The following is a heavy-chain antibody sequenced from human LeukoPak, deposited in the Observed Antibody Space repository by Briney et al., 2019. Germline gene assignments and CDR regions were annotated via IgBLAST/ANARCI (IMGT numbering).Heavy chain of an antibody. V-gene: IGHV3-66*03. CDR2: IYITGRT. CDR3: ARDSGYTGSDAFDI. CDR1: GFTVSSNY. Sequence: GGSLTLSCAASGFTVSSNYMSWLRQAPGKGLEGVSVIYITGRTYYADSVKGRFTISMDNSKNTLYLQMGSLRTEDTALYYCARDSGYTGSDAFDIWGQGTMVSVSS. J-gene: IGHJ3*02. D-gene: IGHD5-12*01.